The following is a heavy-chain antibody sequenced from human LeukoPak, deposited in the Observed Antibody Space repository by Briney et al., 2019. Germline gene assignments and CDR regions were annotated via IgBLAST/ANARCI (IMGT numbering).Heavy chain of an antibody. V-gene: IGHV3-23*01. CDR2: ISDSGDNT. J-gene: IGHJ4*02. CDR1: GFTFNNYG. D-gene: IGHD6-19*01. CDR3: AKSRSAVAVAGSNY. Sequence: GGSLRLSCASSGFTFNNYGMSWVRLAPGKGLEWVSGISDSGDNTYYADSVKGRFTISRDSSRDTLYLQMNSLRAEDTAVYYCAKSRSAVAVAGSNYWGQGTLVTVSS.